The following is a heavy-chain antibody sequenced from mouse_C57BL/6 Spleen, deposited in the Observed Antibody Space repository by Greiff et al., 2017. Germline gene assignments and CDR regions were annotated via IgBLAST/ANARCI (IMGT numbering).Heavy chain of an antibody. J-gene: IGHJ2*01. V-gene: IGHV5-16*01. Sequence: DVKLVESEGGLVQPGSSMKLSCTASGFTFSDYYMAWVRQVPEKGLEWVANINYDGSSTYYLDSLKSRFIISRDNAKNILYLQMSSLKSEDTATYYCARGFYYGSSLFDYWGQGTTLTVSS. CDR3: ARGFYYGSSLFDY. CDR1: GFTFSDYY. CDR2: INYDGSST. D-gene: IGHD1-1*01.